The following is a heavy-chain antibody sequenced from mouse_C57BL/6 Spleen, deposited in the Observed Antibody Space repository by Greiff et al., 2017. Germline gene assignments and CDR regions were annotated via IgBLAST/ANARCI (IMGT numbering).Heavy chain of an antibody. J-gene: IGHJ4*01. Sequence: QVQLQQPGAELVMPGASVKLSCKASGYTFTSYWMHWVKQRPGQGLEWIGEIDPSDSYTNYNQKFKGKSTLTVDKSSSTAYMQLSSLTSEDSAFYYCARNGNSYYAMDYWGQGTSVTVSS. CDR3: ARNGNSYYAMDY. V-gene: IGHV1-69*01. CDR1: GYTFTSYW. D-gene: IGHD2-1*01. CDR2: IDPSDSYT.